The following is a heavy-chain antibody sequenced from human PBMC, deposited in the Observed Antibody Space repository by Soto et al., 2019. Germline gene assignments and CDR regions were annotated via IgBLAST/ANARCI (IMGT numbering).Heavy chain of an antibody. J-gene: IGHJ4*02. Sequence: SETLSLTCPVSGGSISSYYWSWIRQPQGKGLEWIGYIYYSGSTNYNPTRKSRVTISVDTSKNQFSLKLSSVTAADTDVYYCGRGRDTVTFDYWGQGTLVTVSS. CDR2: IYYSGST. D-gene: IGHD4-17*01. V-gene: IGHV4-59*01. CDR3: GRGRDTVTFDY. CDR1: GGSISSYY.